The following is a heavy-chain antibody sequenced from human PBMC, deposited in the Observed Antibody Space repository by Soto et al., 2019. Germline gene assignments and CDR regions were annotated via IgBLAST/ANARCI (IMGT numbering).Heavy chain of an antibody. CDR3: ANSARATDYYSYVIDV. D-gene: IGHD2-21*02. Sequence: GPLRLSCAASGFTFSSYGMHWVRQAPGKGLEWVAVISYDGSNKYYADSVKGRFTISRDNSKNTLYLQMNSLRAEDTAVYYCANSARATDYYSYVIDVWGQGTPVTVSS. CDR1: GFTFSSYG. V-gene: IGHV3-30*18. J-gene: IGHJ6*02. CDR2: ISYDGSNK.